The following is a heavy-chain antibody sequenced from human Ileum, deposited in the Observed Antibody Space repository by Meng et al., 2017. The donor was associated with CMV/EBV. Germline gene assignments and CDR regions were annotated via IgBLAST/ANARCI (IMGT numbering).Heavy chain of an antibody. D-gene: IGHD3-22*01. CDR2: IKYDGSET. CDR1: GFPFNSYW. J-gene: IGHJ4*02. Sequence: GGSLRLSCAASGFPFNSYWMSWVRQAPGKWLEWVANIKYDGSETYYVDFVKGRFTISRDNAKNSLYLQMSSLRAEDTAVYYCARDSSGYVYDYWGQGTLVTVSS. CDR3: ARDSSGYVYDY. V-gene: IGHV3-7*01.